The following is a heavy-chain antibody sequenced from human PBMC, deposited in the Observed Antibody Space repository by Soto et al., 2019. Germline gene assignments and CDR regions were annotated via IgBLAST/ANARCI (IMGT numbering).Heavy chain of an antibody. CDR1: GFTFSSYA. CDR3: ARDNYYYYYMDV. CDR2: ISGSGGST. V-gene: IGHV3-23*01. J-gene: IGHJ6*03. Sequence: PGGSLRLSCAASGFTFSSYAMSWVRQAPGKGLEWVSAISGSGGSTYYTDSVKGRFTISRDNAKNSLYLQMNSLRAEYTAVYYCARDNYYYYYMDVWGKGTTVTVSS.